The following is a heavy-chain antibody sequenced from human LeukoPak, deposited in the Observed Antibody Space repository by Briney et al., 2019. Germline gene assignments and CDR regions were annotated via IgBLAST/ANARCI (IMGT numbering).Heavy chain of an antibody. V-gene: IGHV3-30-3*01. CDR2: ISYDGSNK. J-gene: IGHJ4*02. CDR1: GFTFSSSA. Sequence: GSSLRLSCAPSGFTFSSSAMHWARQPPDKGLEWVAVISYDGSNKYYADSVTGRFTISRDNSKNTLYLQMNSLRADDTAVYYCARDRDSSGWYEGFDYWGQGTLVIVSS. D-gene: IGHD6-19*01. CDR3: ARDRDSSGWYEGFDY.